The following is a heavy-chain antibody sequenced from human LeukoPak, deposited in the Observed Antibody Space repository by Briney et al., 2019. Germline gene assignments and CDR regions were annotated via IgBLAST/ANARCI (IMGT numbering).Heavy chain of an antibody. Sequence: PSETLSLTCTVSGGSISSHYWSWIRQPPGKGLEWIGYIYYSGSTNYNPSLKSRVTMSVDTSKNQFSLKLSSVTAADTAVYYCARDPCSGGSCYPSPWGQGTLVTVSS. CDR1: GGSISSHY. J-gene: IGHJ5*02. D-gene: IGHD2-15*01. V-gene: IGHV4-59*11. CDR2: IYYSGST. CDR3: ARDPCSGGSCYPSP.